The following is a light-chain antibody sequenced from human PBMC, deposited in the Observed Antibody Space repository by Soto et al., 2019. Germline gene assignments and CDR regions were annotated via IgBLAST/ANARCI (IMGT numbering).Light chain of an antibody. CDR1: SSDVGGYDY. CDR2: EVT. V-gene: IGLV2-14*01. Sequence: QSALTQPASVSASPGQSITISCTGSSSDVGGYDYVSWYQHHPGKAPKLLIYEVTNRPPGVSNRFSGSKSGNTASLTISGLQAEDEADYYCGSYTSSSTVNWVFGGGTKVTVL. J-gene: IGLJ3*02. CDR3: GSYTSSSTVNWV.